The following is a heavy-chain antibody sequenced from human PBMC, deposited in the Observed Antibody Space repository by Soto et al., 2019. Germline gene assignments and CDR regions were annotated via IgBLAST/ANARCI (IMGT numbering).Heavy chain of an antibody. Sequence: GGSLRLSCAASGFTFSSYGMHWVRQAPGKGLEWVAVISYDGSNKYYADSVKGRFTIPRDNSKDTLYLQMNSLRAEDTAVYYCAKDLVGIVVVPAAILDYWGQCTLVTVSS. CDR3: AKDLVGIVVVPAAILDY. J-gene: IGHJ4*02. CDR2: ISYDGSNK. V-gene: IGHV3-30*18. CDR1: GFTFSSYG. D-gene: IGHD2-2*01.